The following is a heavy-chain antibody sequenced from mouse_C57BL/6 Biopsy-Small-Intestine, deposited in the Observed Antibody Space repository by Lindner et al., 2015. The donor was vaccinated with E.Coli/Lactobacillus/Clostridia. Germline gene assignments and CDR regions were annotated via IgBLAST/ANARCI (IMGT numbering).Heavy chain of an antibody. Sequence: VQLQESGPEVVKPGASVKISCKASGFTFTDYYMHWMKQSHGKTLEWIGDINPKIGGSNCNQNFKGKATLTVDKSSSTAYMELRSLTSEDSAVYYCASVGYDFDYWGQGTTLTVSS. CDR2: INPKIGGS. CDR3: ASVGYDFDY. CDR1: GFTFTDYY. V-gene: IGHV1-26*01. D-gene: IGHD2-2*01. J-gene: IGHJ2*01.